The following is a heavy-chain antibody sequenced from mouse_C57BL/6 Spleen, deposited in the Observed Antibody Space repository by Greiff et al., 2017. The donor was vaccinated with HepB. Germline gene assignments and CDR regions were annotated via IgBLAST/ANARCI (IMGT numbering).Heavy chain of an antibody. Sequence: VQLQQSGTELVKPGASVKLSCKASGYTFTSYWMHWVKQRPGQGLEWIGNINPSNGGTNYNEKFKSKATLTVDKSSSTAYMQLSSLTSEDSAVYYCARSELRSSWFAYWGQGTLVTVSA. CDR2: INPSNGGT. CDR1: GYTFTSYW. J-gene: IGHJ3*01. CDR3: ARSELRSSWFAY. D-gene: IGHD1-1*01. V-gene: IGHV1-53*01.